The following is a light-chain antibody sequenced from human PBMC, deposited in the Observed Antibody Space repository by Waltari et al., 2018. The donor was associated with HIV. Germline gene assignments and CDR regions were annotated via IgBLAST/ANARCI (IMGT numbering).Light chain of an antibody. Sequence: SSDLTQDPVVSVALGKTVRISCHGDRLRRYSANWYQQNTGQAPVVGMYGKDNLPSGIPDRFSGSSSGNTGSLTITGAQAEDEAVYYCDSRDTNDKHHVFGTGTKVTV. V-gene: IGLV3-19*01. J-gene: IGLJ1*01. CDR3: DSRDTNDKHHV. CDR1: RLRRYS. CDR2: GKD.